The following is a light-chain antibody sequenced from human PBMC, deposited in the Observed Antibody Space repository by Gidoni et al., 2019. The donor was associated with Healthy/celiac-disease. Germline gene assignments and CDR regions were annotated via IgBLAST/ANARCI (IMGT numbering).Light chain of an antibody. J-gene: IGLJ2*01. CDR3: NSVL. CDR2: GKN. Sequence: SSELTQDPAVSVALGQTVRITCQGDSLRSYYASWYQQKPGQAPVLVIYGKNNRPSGIPDRFSGSSSGNTASLTITGAQAEDEADYYCNSVLFGGGTKLTVL. CDR1: SLRSYY. V-gene: IGLV3-19*01.